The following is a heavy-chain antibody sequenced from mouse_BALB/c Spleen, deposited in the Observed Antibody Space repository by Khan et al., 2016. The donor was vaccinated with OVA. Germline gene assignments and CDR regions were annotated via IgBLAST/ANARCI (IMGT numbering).Heavy chain of an antibody. CDR3: ATLVCNPFAY. J-gene: IGHJ3*01. CDR2: IDPPNDDS. Sequence: VQLKESGAELVKPGASVKLSCSASGFNIKDTYIHWMKQRPEQGLEWIGRIDPPNDDSKYGPKFQGKATLTAETSSNTAYLQLRSLTSEDTAVYYCATLVCNPFAYWGQGTLVSVSA. D-gene: IGHD2-1*01. CDR1: GFNIKDTY. V-gene: IGHV14-3*02.